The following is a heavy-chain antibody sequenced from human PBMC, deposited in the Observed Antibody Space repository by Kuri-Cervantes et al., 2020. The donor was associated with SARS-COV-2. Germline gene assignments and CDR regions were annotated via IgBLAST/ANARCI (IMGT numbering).Heavy chain of an antibody. CDR3: ARTLDYYGSGTYCFDY. CDR1: GGSVSSGSHY. CDR2: IYYSGST. D-gene: IGHD3-10*01. Sequence: GSLRLSCIVSGGSVSSGSHYWSWIRQPPGKGLEWIGYIYYSGSTKYNPSLKSRVTMSVDTSKNQFSLKLNSVTPADTAVYYCARTLDYYGSGTYCFDYWGQGTLVTVSS. V-gene: IGHV4-61*01. J-gene: IGHJ4*02.